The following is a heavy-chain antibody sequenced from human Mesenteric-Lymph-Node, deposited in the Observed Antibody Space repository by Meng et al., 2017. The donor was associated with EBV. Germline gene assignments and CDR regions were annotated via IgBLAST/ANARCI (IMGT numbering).Heavy chain of an antibody. V-gene: IGHV4-59*01. J-gene: IGHJ4*02. D-gene: IGHD3-22*01. CDR3: ARDSSGYYFYDY. CDR2: IYHSGST. CDR1: GGSISSSD. Sequence: QVQLQEAGPGLVKPSETPSLTCTVSGGSISSSDWSWIRRPPGKGLEWIGYIYHSGSTNYNPSLKSRVSFSIDTSKNQFSLKLSSVTAADTAVYYCARDSSGYYFYDYWGQGSLVTVSS.